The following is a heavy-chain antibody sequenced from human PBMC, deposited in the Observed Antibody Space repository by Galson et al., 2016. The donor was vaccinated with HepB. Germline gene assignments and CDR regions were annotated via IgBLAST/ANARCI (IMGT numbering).Heavy chain of an antibody. J-gene: IGHJ4*02. CDR1: GFTFSNYG. Sequence: SLRLSCAASGFTFSNYGMHWVRQAPGKGLEWVAVLWYDGSSKYYADSVKGRFTTSRDNSKNTLYLQMNSLRAEDTAVYYCAREANWNDVDYWGQGTLVTVSS. CDR2: LWYDGSSK. D-gene: IGHD1-1*01. CDR3: AREANWNDVDY. V-gene: IGHV3-33*01.